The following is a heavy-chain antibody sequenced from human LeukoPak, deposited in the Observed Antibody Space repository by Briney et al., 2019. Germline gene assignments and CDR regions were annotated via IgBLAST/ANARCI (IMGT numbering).Heavy chain of an antibody. Sequence: SVKVSCKASGGTFSSYAISWVRQAPGQGLEWMGRIIPILGIANYAQKFQGRVTITADKSTSTAYMELSSLRSEDTAVYYCARDPRKNYYDSSGYDYWGQGTLVTVSS. J-gene: IGHJ4*02. CDR3: ARDPRKNYYDSSGYDY. D-gene: IGHD3-22*01. CDR2: IIPILGIA. V-gene: IGHV1-69*04. CDR1: GGTFSSYA.